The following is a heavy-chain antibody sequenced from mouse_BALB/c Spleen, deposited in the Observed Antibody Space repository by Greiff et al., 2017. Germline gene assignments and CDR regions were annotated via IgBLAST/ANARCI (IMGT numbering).Heavy chain of an antibody. CDR2: IWSDGST. CDR1: GFSLTSYG. V-gene: IGHV2-6-2*01. D-gene: IGHD2-3*01. Sequence: QVQLKESGPDLVAPSQSLSITCTVSGFSLTSYGVHWVRQPPGKGLEWLVVIWSDGSTTYNSALKSRLSISKDNSKSQVFLKMNSLQTDDTAMYYCGRDGGYYAMDYWGQGTSVTGSS. CDR3: GRDGGYYAMDY. J-gene: IGHJ4*01.